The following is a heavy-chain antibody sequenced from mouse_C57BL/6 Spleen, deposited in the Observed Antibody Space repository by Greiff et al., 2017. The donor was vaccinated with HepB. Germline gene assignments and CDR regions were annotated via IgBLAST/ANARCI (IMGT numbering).Heavy chain of an antibody. V-gene: IGHV2-2*01. D-gene: IGHD2-4*01. CDR1: GFSLTSYG. Sequence: QVQLQQSGPGLVQPSQRLSITCTVSGFSLTSYGVHWVRQSPGKGLEWLGVIWSGGSTDYNAAFISRLSISKDNSKSQVFFKMNSLQADDTAIYYCARNQGNYDYHTRAMDYWGQGTSVTVSS. CDR3: ARNQGNYDYHTRAMDY. CDR2: IWSGGST. J-gene: IGHJ4*01.